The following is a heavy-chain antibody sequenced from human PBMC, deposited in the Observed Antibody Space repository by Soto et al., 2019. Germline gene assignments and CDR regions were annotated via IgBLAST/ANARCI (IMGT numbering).Heavy chain of an antibody. D-gene: IGHD3-3*01. CDR3: APGGQFLEWLLVGLAQKQYYYGMDV. Sequence: QVQLVESGGGVVQPGRSLRLSCAASGFTFSSYGIHWVRQAPGNGLEWVAVISYDGSNKYYADSVKGRFTISRDNSKNALYLQMNSLRAEDTAVYYCAPGGQFLEWLLVGLAQKQYYYGMDVWGQGTTVTVSS. J-gene: IGHJ6*02. V-gene: IGHV3-30*03. CDR1: GFTFSSYG. CDR2: ISYDGSNK.